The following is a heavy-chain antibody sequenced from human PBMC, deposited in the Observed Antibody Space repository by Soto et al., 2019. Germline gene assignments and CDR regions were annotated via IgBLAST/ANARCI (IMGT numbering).Heavy chain of an antibody. Sequence: ASVNVSCKASGGTFSSYAISWVRQAPGQGLEWMGGIIPIFGTANYAQKFQGRVTITADKSTSTAYMELSSLRSEDTAVYYCAGVAPYLGFDYWGQGTLVTVSS. J-gene: IGHJ4*02. D-gene: IGHD1-26*01. CDR2: IIPIFGTA. CDR1: GGTFSSYA. CDR3: AGVAPYLGFDY. V-gene: IGHV1-69*06.